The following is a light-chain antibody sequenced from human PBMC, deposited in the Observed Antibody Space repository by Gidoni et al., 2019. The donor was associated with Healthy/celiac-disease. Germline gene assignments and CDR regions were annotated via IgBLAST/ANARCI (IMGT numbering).Light chain of an antibody. J-gene: IGKJ2*01. CDR1: QDNSNY. CDR2: DAS. CDR3: QQYDNLPPYT. V-gene: IGKV1-33*01. Sequence: DLQMTQFSSPLAASLGHRVTITCQASQDNSNYLNWYQQKPGKAPKPLIYDASNMETGVQSRFSGGGAGTEFTFTISSLQPEDIATYYCQQYDNLPPYTFGQGTKLEIK.